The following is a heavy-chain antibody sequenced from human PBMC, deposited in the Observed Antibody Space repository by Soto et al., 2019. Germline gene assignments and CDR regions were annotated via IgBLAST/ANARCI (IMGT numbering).Heavy chain of an antibody. J-gene: IGHJ6*02. D-gene: IGHD5-12*01. CDR1: GYTFTSYG. CDR3: ARDLRMATSYYYYYGMDV. CDR2: ISAYNGNT. Sequence: ASVKVSCKASGYTFTSYGISWVRQAPGQGLEWMGWISAYNGNTNYAQKLQGRVTMTTDTSTSTAYMELRSLRSDDTAVYYCARDLRMATSYYYYYGMDVWGQGTTVTVSS. V-gene: IGHV1-18*04.